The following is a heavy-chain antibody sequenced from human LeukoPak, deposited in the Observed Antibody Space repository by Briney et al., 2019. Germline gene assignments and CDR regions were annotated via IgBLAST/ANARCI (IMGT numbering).Heavy chain of an antibody. CDR2: INHSGST. CDR3: ARGPRRCFDPSYYFDY. V-gene: IGHV4-34*01. D-gene: IGHD3-9*01. J-gene: IGHJ4*02. CDR1: GESFSGYY. Sequence: SETLSLTCAVYGESFSGYYWSWIRQPPGKGLEWIGEINHSGSTNYNPSLKSRVTISVDTSKNQFSLRLSSVTAADTAVYYCARGPRRCFDPSYYFDYWGQGTLVTVSS.